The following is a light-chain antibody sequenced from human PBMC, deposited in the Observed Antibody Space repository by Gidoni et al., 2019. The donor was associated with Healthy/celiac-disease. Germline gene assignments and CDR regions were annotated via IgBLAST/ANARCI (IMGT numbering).Light chain of an antibody. CDR1: QSVSSSY. V-gene: IGKV3-20*01. Sequence: DTASTPSPATLSLSPGERATLSCRASQSVSSSYLAWYQQKPGQAPRLLIYGASSRATGIPDRFSGSGSGTDFTLTISRLEPEDFAVYYCQQYGSSPLYTFGQGTKLEIK. J-gene: IGKJ2*01. CDR2: GAS. CDR3: QQYGSSPLYT.